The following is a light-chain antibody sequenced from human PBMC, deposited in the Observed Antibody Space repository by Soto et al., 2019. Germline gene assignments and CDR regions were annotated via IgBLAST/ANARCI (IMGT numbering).Light chain of an antibody. CDR3: QSYDTSLSALV. V-gene: IGLV1-40*01. Sequence: QSVLTQPPSMSGAPGQRVPISCTGSSSNIGAGYDIHWYQQFPGRAPKLLIYGNNNRPSGVPDRFSGSKSGTSVSLAITGLQAEDEANYYCQSYDTSLSALVFGGGTQLTVL. CDR1: SSNIGAGYD. J-gene: IGLJ2*01. CDR2: GNN.